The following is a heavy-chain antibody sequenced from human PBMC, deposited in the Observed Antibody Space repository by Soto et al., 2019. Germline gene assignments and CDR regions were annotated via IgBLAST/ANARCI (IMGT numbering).Heavy chain of an antibody. CDR2: STPIFGTA. CDR3: AAWIGYCTNGLCPQYFYDDNGMDV. V-gene: IGHV1-69*05. D-gene: IGHD2-8*01. J-gene: IGHJ6*02. CDR1: GGTISSSA. Sequence: SVTVSCPGSGGTISSSAISWVRQENGHGIEWMGGSTPIFGTANYAQKVQGRVTITSDISPGTAYMELSSLRSEDTALYYCAAWIGYCTNGLCPQYFYDDNGMDVWGQGTTVTVSS.